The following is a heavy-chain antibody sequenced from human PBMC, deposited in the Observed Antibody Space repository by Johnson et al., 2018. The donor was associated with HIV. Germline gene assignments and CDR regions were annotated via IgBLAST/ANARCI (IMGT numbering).Heavy chain of an antibody. CDR3: AKDKDAFDI. CDR2: IYSGGST. J-gene: IGHJ3*02. V-gene: IGHV3-66*01. CDR1: EFTVSSNY. Sequence: VQLVESGGGLVQPGGSLRLSCAGSEFTVSSNYMSWVRQAPGKGLELVSVIYSGGSTYYADSVKGRFTISRDNSKNTLYLQMNSRRAEDTAVYYCAKDKDAFDIWGQGTMVTVSS.